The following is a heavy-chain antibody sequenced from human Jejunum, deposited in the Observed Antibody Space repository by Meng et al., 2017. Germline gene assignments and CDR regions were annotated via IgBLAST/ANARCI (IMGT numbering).Heavy chain of an antibody. CDR2: IRYDGTSE. J-gene: IGHJ4*02. V-gene: IGHV3-30*02. CDR3: ARDILNGGNKYFDY. CDR1: GFTFKNYG. D-gene: IGHD4-23*01. Sequence: GESLKISCAASGFTFKNYGMHWVRHAPGKGLEWVAIIRYDGTSEDYADSVKGRFTISRDNSKNTLYLQMNSLRAEDTAVYYCARDILNGGNKYFDYWGQGTLVT.